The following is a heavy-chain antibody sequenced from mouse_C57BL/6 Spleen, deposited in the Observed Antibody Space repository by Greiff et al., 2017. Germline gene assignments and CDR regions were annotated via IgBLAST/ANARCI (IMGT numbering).Heavy chain of an antibody. V-gene: IGHV1-43*01. D-gene: IGHD2-14*01. CDR1: GYSFTGYY. CDR2: INPSTGGT. CDR3: ASPSTRGYAMDY. J-gene: IGHJ4*01. Sequence: EVQLQESGPELVKPGASVKISCKASGYSFTGYYMHWVKQSSEKSLEWIGEINPSTGGTRYNQKFKGKATLTVDKSSSTAYMQLKSLTSEDSAVYYCASPSTRGYAMDYWGQGTSVTVSS.